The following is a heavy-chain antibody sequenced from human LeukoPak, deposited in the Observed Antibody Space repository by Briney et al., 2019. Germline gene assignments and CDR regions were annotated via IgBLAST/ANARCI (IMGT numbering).Heavy chain of an antibody. CDR2: INPSGGST. D-gene: IGHD3-22*01. Sequence: GASVKVSCKASGYTFSSYYMHWVRQAPGQGLEWMGLINPSGGSTSYAQKFQGRVTMTRDTSTSTVYMELSSLRSEDTAVYYCARAVSGYHPGDYYYYYYMDVWGKGTTVTVSS. J-gene: IGHJ6*03. V-gene: IGHV1-46*01. CDR3: ARAVSGYHPGDYYYYYYMDV. CDR1: GYTFSSYY.